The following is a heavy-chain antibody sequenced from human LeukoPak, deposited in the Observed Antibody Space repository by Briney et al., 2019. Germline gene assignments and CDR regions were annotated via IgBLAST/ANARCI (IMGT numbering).Heavy chain of an antibody. V-gene: IGHV3-33*01. J-gene: IGHJ3*02. CDR2: ILYDGSNK. CDR1: GFTFSSYG. Sequence: GGSLRLSCAASGFTFSSYGMHWVRQAPGKGLEWVAVILYDGSNKYYGDSVKGRFTISRDNSRNTLYLQMTSLRAEDTAVYYCARVPWFGEVLKGDAFDIWGQGTMVTVSS. CDR3: ARVPWFGEVLKGDAFDI. D-gene: IGHD3-10*01.